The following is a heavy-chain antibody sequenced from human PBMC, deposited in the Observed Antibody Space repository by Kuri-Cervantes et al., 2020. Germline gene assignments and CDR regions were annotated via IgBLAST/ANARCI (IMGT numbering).Heavy chain of an antibody. CDR2: ISYDGSNK. CDR1: GFTFSSYG. CDR3: ARPPPGAAYEYWYGMDV. D-gene: IGHD3-10*01. V-gene: IGHV3-30*03. Sequence: GSLRLSCAASGFTFSSYGMHWVRQAPGKGLEWVAVISYDGSNKYYADSVKGRFTISRDNAKNSLYLQMNSLRAEDTAVYYCARPPPGAAYEYWYGMDVWGQGTTVTVSS. J-gene: IGHJ6*02.